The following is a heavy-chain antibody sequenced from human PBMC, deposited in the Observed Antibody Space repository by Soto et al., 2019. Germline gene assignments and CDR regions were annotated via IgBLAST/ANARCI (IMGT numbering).Heavy chain of an antibody. CDR1: GLTFSSYW. CDR3: ARAGQGTTDFDY. V-gene: IGHV3-7*01. D-gene: IGHD1-26*01. CDR2: IKEDGSEK. Sequence: VGSLRLSCVVSGLTFSSYWMTWVRQAPGKGLEWVANIKEDGSEKYYVDSVKGRFTISRDNAKNSLYLQMNNLRVEDTAVYYCARAGQGTTDFDYWGQGTLVTVSS. J-gene: IGHJ4*02.